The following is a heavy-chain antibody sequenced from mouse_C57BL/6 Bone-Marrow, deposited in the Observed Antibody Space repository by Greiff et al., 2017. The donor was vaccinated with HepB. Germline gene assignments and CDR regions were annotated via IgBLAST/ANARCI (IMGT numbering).Heavy chain of an antibody. J-gene: IGHJ1*03. D-gene: IGHD1-1*01. CDR3: ARDFTTVVDWYFDV. CDR2: ISSGGSYT. V-gene: IGHV5-6*01. Sequence: VQLKESGGDLVKPGGSLKLSCAASGFTFSSYGMSWVRQTPDKRLEWVATISSGGSYTYYPDSVKGRFTISRDNAKNTLYLQMSSLKSEDTAMYYCARDFTTVVDWYFDVWGTGTTVTVSS. CDR1: GFTFSSYG.